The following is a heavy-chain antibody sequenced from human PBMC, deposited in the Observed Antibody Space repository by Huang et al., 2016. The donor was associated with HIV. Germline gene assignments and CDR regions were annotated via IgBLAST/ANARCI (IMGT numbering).Heavy chain of an antibody. V-gene: IGHV4-39*01. D-gene: IGHD3-10*01. CDR2: IYYSGRT. CDR3: ARLPGSITMIRGVITDPY. Sequence: QLQLQESGPGLVKPSETLSLTCTVSGGSIRSDNYYWGWIRQPPGKGVEWIGSIYYSGRTYYNPSRKSRVTITVDTSKNQFSLKMRSVTAADTAVYYCARLPGSITMIRGVITDPYWGQGTLVTVSS. CDR1: GGSIRSDNYY. J-gene: IGHJ4*02.